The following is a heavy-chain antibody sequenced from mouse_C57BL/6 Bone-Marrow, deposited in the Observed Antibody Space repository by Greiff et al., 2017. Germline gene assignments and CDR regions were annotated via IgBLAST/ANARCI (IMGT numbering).Heavy chain of an antibody. CDR1: GFNIKDYY. J-gene: IGHJ4*01. Sequence: VQLKQSGAELVRPGASVKLSCTASGFNIKDYYMHWVKQRPEQGLEWIGRIDPEDGDTEYAPKFPGKATMTADTSSNTAYLQLSSLTSEDTAVYYCTTATVVAPYAMDYWGQGTSVTVSS. V-gene: IGHV14-1*01. CDR3: TTATVVAPYAMDY. D-gene: IGHD1-1*01. CDR2: IDPEDGDT.